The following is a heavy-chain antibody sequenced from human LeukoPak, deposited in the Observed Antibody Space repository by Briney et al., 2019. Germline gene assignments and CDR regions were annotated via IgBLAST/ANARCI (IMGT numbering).Heavy chain of an antibody. CDR1: GFTFSSYA. D-gene: IGHD6-19*01. CDR3: AKDRGVAGTSDY. CDR2: ISGSGGST. J-gene: IGHJ4*02. Sequence: PGGSPRLSCAASGFTFSSYAMSWVRQAPGKGLEWVSAISGSGGSTYYADSVKGRFTISRDNSKNTLYLQMNSLRAEDTAVYYCAKDRGVAGTSDYWGQGTLVTVSS. V-gene: IGHV3-23*01.